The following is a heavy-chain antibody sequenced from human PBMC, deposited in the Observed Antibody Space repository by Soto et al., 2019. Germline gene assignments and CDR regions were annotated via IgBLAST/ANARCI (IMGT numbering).Heavy chain of an antibody. Sequence: QVQLVQSGAEVKKPGASVKVSCEGSGYTFIDYYMHWVRQAPGQGFEWMGRISPKSGGTNYAQKFQGRVTMTWDTSRNTAYRELSSLRSEDTAVYYCARPPGYISDWYYFDLWGQGTLVTVSS. CDR2: ISPKSGGT. J-gene: IGHJ4*02. CDR3: ARPPGYISDWYYFDL. CDR1: GYTFIDYY. V-gene: IGHV1-2*02. D-gene: IGHD6-19*01.